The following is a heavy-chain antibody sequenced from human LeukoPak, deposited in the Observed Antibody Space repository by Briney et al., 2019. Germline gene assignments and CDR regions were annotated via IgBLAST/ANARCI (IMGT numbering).Heavy chain of an antibody. CDR1: GGSFSGYY. CDR3: ARGSSGYYSLYYFDY. V-gene: IGHV4-34*01. CDR2: INHSGST. D-gene: IGHD3-22*01. J-gene: IGHJ4*02. Sequence: SETMSLTCAVYGGSFSGYYWSWIRQPPGKGLEWIGEINHSGSTNYNPSLKSRVTISVDTSKNQFSLKLSSVTAADTAVYYCARGSSGYYSLYYFDYWGQGTLVTVSS.